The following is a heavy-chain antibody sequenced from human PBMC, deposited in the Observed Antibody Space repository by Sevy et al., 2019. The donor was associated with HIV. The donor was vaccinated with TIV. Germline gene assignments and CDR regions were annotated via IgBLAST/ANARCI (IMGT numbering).Heavy chain of an antibody. J-gene: IGHJ6*02. CDR3: ARVNWEMATENKRYYYYGMDV. D-gene: IGHD5-12*01. CDR2: IYYSGST. Sequence: SETLSLTCTVSGGSISSYYWSWTRQPPGKGLEWIGYIYYSGSTNYNPSLKSRVTISVDTSKNQFSLKLSSVTAADTVVYYCARVNWEMATENKRYYYYGMDVWGQGTTVTVSS. V-gene: IGHV4-59*01. CDR1: GGSISSYY.